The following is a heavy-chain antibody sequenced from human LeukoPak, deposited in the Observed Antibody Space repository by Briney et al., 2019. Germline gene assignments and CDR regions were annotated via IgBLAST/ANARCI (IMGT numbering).Heavy chain of an antibody. J-gene: IGHJ4*02. CDR1: GYTFSGYY. V-gene: IGHV1-2*02. D-gene: IGHD5-12*01. CDR3: ARDSGVASLGPDY. CDR2: INPNSGGT. Sequence: GASVKVSCKASGYTFSGYYMHWVRQAPGQGLEWMGWINPNSGGTNSAQKFQGRVTRTRDTSISTAYMELSRLRSDDTAVYYCARDSGVASLGPDYWGQGTLVTVSS.